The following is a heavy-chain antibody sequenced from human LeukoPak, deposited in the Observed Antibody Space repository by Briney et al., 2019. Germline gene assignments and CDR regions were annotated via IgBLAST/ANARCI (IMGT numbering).Heavy chain of an antibody. Sequence: SETLSLTCTVSGGSISSSSYYWCWIRQPPGKGLEWIGSIYYSGSTYYNPSLKSRVTISVDTYKNQFSLKLSSVTAADTAVYYCARAGNTIFGVVISYFDYWGQGTLVTVSS. V-gene: IGHV4-39*01. CDR1: GGSISSSSYY. CDR2: IYYSGST. D-gene: IGHD3-3*01. CDR3: ARAGNTIFGVVISYFDY. J-gene: IGHJ4*02.